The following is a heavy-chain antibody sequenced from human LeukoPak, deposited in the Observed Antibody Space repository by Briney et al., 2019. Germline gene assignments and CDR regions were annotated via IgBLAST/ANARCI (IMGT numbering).Heavy chain of an antibody. D-gene: IGHD3-10*01. V-gene: IGHV3-23*01. J-gene: IGHJ5*02. CDR2: ISGSGGST. Sequence: TGGSLRLSCAASGFTFSSYVMSWVRQAPGKGLEWVSAISGSGGSTYYADSVKGRFTISRDNSKNTLYLQMNSLRAEDTAVYYCAKDNLVAWFGELISSWFAPWGQGTLVTVSS. CDR1: GFTFSSYV. CDR3: AKDNLVAWFGELISSWFAP.